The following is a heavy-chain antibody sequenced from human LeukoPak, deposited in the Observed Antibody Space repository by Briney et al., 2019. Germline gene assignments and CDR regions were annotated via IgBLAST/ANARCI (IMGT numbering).Heavy chain of an antibody. Sequence: SETLSLTCIVSGGSISSYYWSWIRQPPGKGLEWIGYIYYSGSTNYNPSLKSRVTISVDTSKNQFSLKLSSVTAADTAVYYCARDPGIAAAGRFDYWGQGTLVTVSS. CDR2: IYYSGST. CDR1: GGSISSYY. J-gene: IGHJ4*02. CDR3: ARDPGIAAAGRFDY. V-gene: IGHV4-59*01. D-gene: IGHD6-13*01.